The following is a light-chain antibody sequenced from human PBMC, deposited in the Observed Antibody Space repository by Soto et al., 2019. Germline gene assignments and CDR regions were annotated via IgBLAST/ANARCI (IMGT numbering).Light chain of an antibody. CDR3: QQYNNWPLT. CDR1: HRVSSY. CDR2: GAS. Sequence: EILMTQSPATLSVSPGESATLSCRASHRVSSYLAWYQQKPGQAPRLLIYGASTRATGIPARFSGSGSGTVFTLTIRSLQSEDFAVYCCQQYNNWPLTFGGGTKVEIK. J-gene: IGKJ4*01. V-gene: IGKV3-15*01.